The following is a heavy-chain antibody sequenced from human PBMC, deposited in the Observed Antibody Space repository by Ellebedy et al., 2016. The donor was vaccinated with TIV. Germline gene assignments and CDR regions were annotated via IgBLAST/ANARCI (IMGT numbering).Heavy chain of an antibody. CDR3: ARDVPADAAALLDY. Sequence: AASVKVSCKASGYPFPNYGVSWVRQAPGQGLAWVGWISAYTGNTKYGQKFQGRISLTTDTSMGTAYMELRRLRSDDTGVYFCARDVPADAAALLDYWGQGTRVTVSS. CDR1: GYPFPNYG. D-gene: IGHD2-2*01. J-gene: IGHJ4*02. CDR2: ISAYTGNT. V-gene: IGHV1-18*04.